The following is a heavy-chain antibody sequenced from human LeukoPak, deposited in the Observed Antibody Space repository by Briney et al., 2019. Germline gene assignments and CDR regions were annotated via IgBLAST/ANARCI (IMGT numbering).Heavy chain of an antibody. Sequence: GSLRLSCAASGFTFSSYSMNWVRQAPGKGLEWISSISSSSSYIYYADSVKGRFTISRDNAKNSLYLKMNTLRAEDTAVYYCARGLARTDSSAVSRGYWGQGTLVTVSS. J-gene: IGHJ4*02. CDR3: ARGLARTDSSAVSRGY. CDR1: GFTFSSYS. CDR2: ISSSSSYI. D-gene: IGHD3-22*01. V-gene: IGHV3-21*01.